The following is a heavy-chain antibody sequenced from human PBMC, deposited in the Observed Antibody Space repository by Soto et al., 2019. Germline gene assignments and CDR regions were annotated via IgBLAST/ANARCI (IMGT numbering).Heavy chain of an antibody. D-gene: IGHD2-8*02. CDR3: ARDRTGGLRVAQPDY. CDR1: GYTFIGYY. CDR2: INPNSGGT. V-gene: IGHV1-2*02. Sequence: GASVKVSFKASGYTFIGYYMHWLRQAPGQGLEWMGWINPNSGGTNYAQNFQGRVTMTRDTSISTVYMELSRLRYDDTAVYYCARDRTGGLRVAQPDYRGQGTLVTVSS. J-gene: IGHJ4*02.